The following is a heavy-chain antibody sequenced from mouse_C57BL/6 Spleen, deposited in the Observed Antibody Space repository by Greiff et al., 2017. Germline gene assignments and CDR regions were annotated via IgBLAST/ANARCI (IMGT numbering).Heavy chain of an antibody. CDR1: GYTFTSYW. Sequence: QVQLQQPGAELVMPGASVKLSCKASGYTFTSYWMHWVKQRPGQGLEWIGEIDPSDSYTNYNQKFKGKSTLTVDKSSSTAYMQLSSLTSEDSAVYYCAIRDISGSFAYWGQGTLVTVSA. CDR2: IDPSDSYT. D-gene: IGHD3-2*02. J-gene: IGHJ3*01. V-gene: IGHV1-69*01. CDR3: AIRDISGSFAY.